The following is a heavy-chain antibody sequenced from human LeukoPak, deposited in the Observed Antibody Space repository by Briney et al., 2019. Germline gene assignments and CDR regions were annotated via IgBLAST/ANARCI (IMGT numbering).Heavy chain of an antibody. D-gene: IGHD6-13*01. CDR1: GYTFTTYS. CDR2: MNPNSGNT. CDR3: ARADQDLADYYYYYGMDV. Sequence: ASVKVSCKTSGYTFTTYSINWVRQATGQGLEWMGWMNPNSGNTGYAQKFQGRVTMTRNTSISTAYMELSSLRSEDTAVYYCARADQDLADYYYYYGMDVWGQGTTVTVSS. V-gene: IGHV1-8*02. J-gene: IGHJ6*02.